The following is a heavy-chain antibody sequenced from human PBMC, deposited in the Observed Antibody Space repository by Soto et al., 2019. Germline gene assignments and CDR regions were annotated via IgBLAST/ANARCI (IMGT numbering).Heavy chain of an antibody. CDR1: GFTFSSYA. D-gene: IGHD4-17*01. Sequence: EVQLLESGGGLVQPGGSLRLSCAASGFTFSSYAMSWVRQAPGKGLEWVSAISGSGGSTYYADSVKGRFTISRDNSKNTLDLQMSSLRAEDTAVYYCAKDFGTYEYCDYGGSDDAFDIWGQGTMVTVSS. CDR2: ISGSGGST. V-gene: IGHV3-23*01. J-gene: IGHJ3*02. CDR3: AKDFGTYEYCDYGGSDDAFDI.